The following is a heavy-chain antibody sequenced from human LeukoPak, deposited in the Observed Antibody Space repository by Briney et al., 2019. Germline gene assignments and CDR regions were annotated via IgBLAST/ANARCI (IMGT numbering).Heavy chain of an antibody. D-gene: IGHD4-17*01. CDR2: ISEGVGNT. Sequence: GGSLRLSCAASGFTFTNYAMTWVRQAPGKGLEWVSGISEGVGNTYYADSVKGRFTISRDHSKDTLYLQMNSLRAEDTALYYCAKREKGTTGRFFDYWGQGTLVTVSS. J-gene: IGHJ4*02. V-gene: IGHV3-23*01. CDR1: GFTFTNYA. CDR3: AKREKGTTGRFFDY.